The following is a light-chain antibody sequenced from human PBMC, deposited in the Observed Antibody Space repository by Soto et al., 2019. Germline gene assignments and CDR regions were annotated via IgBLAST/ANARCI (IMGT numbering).Light chain of an antibody. CDR2: AAS. V-gene: IGKV1-9*01. J-gene: IGKJ5*01. CDR3: QQLNSEPIT. CDR1: QGISSY. Sequence: DIQLTQSPSFLSASVGDRVTITCRASQGISSYLAWYQQKPGKAPKLLIYAASTLQSGVPSRFSGSGSGTEFTLTISSLQPEDFATYYCQQLNSEPITFGQGTRLEIK.